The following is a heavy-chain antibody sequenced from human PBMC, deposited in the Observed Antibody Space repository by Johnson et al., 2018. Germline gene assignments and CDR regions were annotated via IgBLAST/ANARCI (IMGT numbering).Heavy chain of an antibody. Sequence: QVQLVQSGGGLVKPGGSXRLSCVASGFTFSDYYMSWIRQAPGKGLEWISFISTGGVIVIYAESVKGRFTISRENAQNSLYLQMNSRRAEETAVYYCAGGLRGSGGYPDYFHNWGQGTLVTVSS. D-gene: IGHD6-19*01. CDR1: GFTFSDYY. V-gene: IGHV3-11*01. CDR3: AGGLRGSGGYPDYFHN. J-gene: IGHJ1*01. CDR2: ISTGGVIV.